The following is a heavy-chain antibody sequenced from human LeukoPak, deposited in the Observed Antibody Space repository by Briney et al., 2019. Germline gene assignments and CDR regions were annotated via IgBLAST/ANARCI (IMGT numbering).Heavy chain of an antibody. V-gene: IGHV4-39*01. CDR1: GGSISSSSYY. D-gene: IGHD5-24*01. J-gene: IGHJ5*02. CDR3: ARHGAGDGYNYPNWFDP. Sequence: SETLSLTCTVSGGSISSSSYYWGWIRQPPGKGLEWIGSIYYSGSTYYNPSLKSRVTISVDTSKNQFSLKLSSVTAADTAVYYCARHGAGDGYNYPNWFDPWGQGTWVIVSS. CDR2: IYYSGST.